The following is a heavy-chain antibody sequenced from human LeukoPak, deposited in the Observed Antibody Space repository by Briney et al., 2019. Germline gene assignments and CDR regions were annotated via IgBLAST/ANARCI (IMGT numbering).Heavy chain of an antibody. D-gene: IGHD3-22*01. V-gene: IGHV3-23*01. CDR2: ISGSGVST. CDR3: AKLPSYYYESSGYYYFDY. Sequence: GSLRLSCAASGFTFSSYAMSWVRQTPGKGLEWVSAISGSGVSTYYADSVKGRFTVSRDNSKNTLYLQMNSLRAGDTAVYYCAKLPSYYYESSGYYYFDYWGQGTLVTVSS. CDR1: GFTFSSYA. J-gene: IGHJ4*02.